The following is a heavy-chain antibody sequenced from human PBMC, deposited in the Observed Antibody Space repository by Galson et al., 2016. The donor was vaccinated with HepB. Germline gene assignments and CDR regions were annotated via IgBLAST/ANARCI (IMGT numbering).Heavy chain of an antibody. J-gene: IGHJ5*02. CDR2: IYSAGNT. CDR3: ARVYLWRFDP. CDR1: GFTVSGNN. Sequence: SLRLSCAASGFTVSGNNMTWVRQAPGKGLEWVSLIYSAGNTYYAESVKGRFTISRDKSKNMLYLQVNSLKVEDTAVYYCARVYLWRFDPWGQGTLVTVSS. V-gene: IGHV3-53*01. D-gene: IGHD2-21*01.